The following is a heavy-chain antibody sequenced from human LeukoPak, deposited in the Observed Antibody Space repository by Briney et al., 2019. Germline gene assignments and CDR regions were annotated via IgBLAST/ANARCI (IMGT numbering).Heavy chain of an antibody. CDR3: ARDVVAAPGTWDY. Sequence: KPSETLSLTCTVSGGSISSSSYYWGWIRQPPGKGLEWIGSIYYSGSTNYNPSLKSRVTMSVDTSKNQFSLKLSSVTAADTAVYYCARDVVAAPGTWDYWGQGTLVTVSS. CDR1: GGSISSSSYY. D-gene: IGHD6-13*01. V-gene: IGHV4-39*07. CDR2: IYYSGST. J-gene: IGHJ4*02.